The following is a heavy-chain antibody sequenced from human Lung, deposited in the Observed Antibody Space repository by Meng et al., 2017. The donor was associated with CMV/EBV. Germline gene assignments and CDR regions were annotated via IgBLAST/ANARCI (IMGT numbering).Heavy chain of an antibody. CDR2: IYHSGST. D-gene: IGHD6-19*01. Sequence: EPDPGLVKPSGTLALTCAVSGGSISSSNWWSWVRQPPGKGLEWIGEIYHSGSTNYNPSLKSRVTISVDKSKNQFSLKLSSVTAADTAVYYCASFPPPGKQWLVTDYWGQGTLVTVSS. J-gene: IGHJ4*02. CDR1: GGSISSSNW. CDR3: ASFPPPGKQWLVTDY. V-gene: IGHV4-4*02.